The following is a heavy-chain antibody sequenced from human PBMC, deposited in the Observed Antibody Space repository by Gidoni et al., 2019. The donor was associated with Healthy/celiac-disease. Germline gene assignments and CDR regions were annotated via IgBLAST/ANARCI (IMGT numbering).Heavy chain of an antibody. J-gene: IGHJ4*02. Sequence: QVQLVQSGAEVKKPGASVKVSCKASGYTFTSYDINWVRQATGQGLEWMGWMNPNSGNTGYAQKFQGRVTMTRNTSISTAYMELSSLRSEDTAVYYCAKKDKYYYDSSGYYRDWGQGTLVTVSS. CDR1: GYTFTSYD. D-gene: IGHD3-22*01. CDR2: MNPNSGNT. CDR3: AKKDKYYYDSSGYYRD. V-gene: IGHV1-8*01.